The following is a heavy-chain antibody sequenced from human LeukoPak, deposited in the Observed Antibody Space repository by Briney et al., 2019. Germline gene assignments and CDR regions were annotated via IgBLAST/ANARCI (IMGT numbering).Heavy chain of an antibody. V-gene: IGHV3-20*04. D-gene: IGHD1-26*01. CDR3: ARDSKWDQQGLTDYFDY. Sequence: GGSLRLSCAAPGFTFDDYGMSWVRQAPGKGLEWVSGINWNGGSTGYADSVKGRFTISRDNAKNSLYLQMNSLRAEDTALYYCARDSKWDQQGLTDYFDYWGQGTLVTVSS. CDR1: GFTFDDYG. CDR2: INWNGGST. J-gene: IGHJ4*02.